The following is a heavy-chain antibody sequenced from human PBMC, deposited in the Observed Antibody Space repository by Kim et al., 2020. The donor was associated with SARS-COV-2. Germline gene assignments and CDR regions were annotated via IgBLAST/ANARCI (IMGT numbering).Heavy chain of an antibody. CDR3: ANGGTRRYCNSTDCAFDY. Sequence: GESLKISCKGSGYSFNDHWIGWVRQMPGRGLEWMGVIYPGDSETTYGPSFQGQVTISADRSISTAYLQWSSLKASDAAMYYCANGGTRRYCNSTDCAFDYRGQGTLVTVSS. V-gene: IGHV5-51*01. D-gene: IGHD1-1*01. J-gene: IGHJ4*02. CDR2: IYPGDSET. CDR1: GYSFNDHW.